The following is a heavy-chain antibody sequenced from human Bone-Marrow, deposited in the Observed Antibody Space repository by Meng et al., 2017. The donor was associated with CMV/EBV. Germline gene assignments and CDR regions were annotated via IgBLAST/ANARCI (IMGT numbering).Heavy chain of an antibody. CDR3: AKSTLAGPWGSFDY. J-gene: IGHJ4*02. CDR2: ISSSSSYI. D-gene: IGHD6-19*01. CDR1: GFTFSSYS. V-gene: IGHV3-21*01. Sequence: GESLKISCAASGFTFSSYSMNWVRQAPGKGLEWVSSISSSSSYIYYADSVKGRFTISRDNAKNSLYLQMNSLRAEDTAVYYCAKSTLAGPWGSFDYWGQGTLVTVSS.